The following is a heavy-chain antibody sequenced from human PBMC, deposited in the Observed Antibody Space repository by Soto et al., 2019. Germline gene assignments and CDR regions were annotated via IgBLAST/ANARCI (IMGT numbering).Heavy chain of an antibody. V-gene: IGHV1-18*01. D-gene: IGHD3-16*01. CDR1: GYTFTSHG. CDR3: ARDMIRDDAFDI. Sequence: ASVKVSCKASGYTFTSHGISWVRQAPGQGLEWMGWISAYNGNTNYAQKLQGRVTMTTDTSTSTAYMELRSLRSDDTAVYYCARDMIRDDAFDIWGQGTMVTVSS. J-gene: IGHJ3*02. CDR2: ISAYNGNT.